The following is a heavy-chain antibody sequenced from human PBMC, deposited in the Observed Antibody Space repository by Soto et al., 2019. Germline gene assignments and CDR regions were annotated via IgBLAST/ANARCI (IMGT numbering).Heavy chain of an antibody. CDR1: GGTFSSYA. V-gene: IGHV1-69*13. Sequence: GASVKVSCKASGGTFSSYAISWVRQAPGQGLEWMGGIIPIFGTAHYAQKFQGRVTITADESTSTAYMELSSLRSEDTAVYYCASSETCSGGSCYSYYYYYYGMDVWGQGTTVTVSS. D-gene: IGHD2-15*01. CDR2: IIPIFGTA. CDR3: ASSETCSGGSCYSYYYYYYGMDV. J-gene: IGHJ6*02.